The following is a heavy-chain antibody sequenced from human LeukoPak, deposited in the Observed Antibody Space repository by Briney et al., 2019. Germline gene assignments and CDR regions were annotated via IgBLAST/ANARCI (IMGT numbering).Heavy chain of an antibody. CDR1: GGSISSYY. J-gene: IGHJ3*02. Sequence: SETLSLTCTVSGGSISSYYWSWIRQPPGKGLEWIGYIYYSGSTNYNPSLKSRVTISVDTSKNQFSLKLTSVTAADTAVYYCARDRCNSTTCASRGAFDIWGQGTMVTVS. CDR3: ARDRCNSTTCASRGAFDI. D-gene: IGHD2-2*01. V-gene: IGHV4-59*12. CDR2: IYYSGST.